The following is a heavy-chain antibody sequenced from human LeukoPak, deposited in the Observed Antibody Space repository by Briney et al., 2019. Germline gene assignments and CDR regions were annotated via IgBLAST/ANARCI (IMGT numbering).Heavy chain of an antibody. CDR2: ISSSGSTI. J-gene: IGHJ4*02. D-gene: IGHD4-17*01. CDR3: ARGVPYGDYYFDY. CDR1: GFTFSSYE. Sequence: GGSLRLSCAASGFTFSSYEMNWVRQAPGKGLEWVSYISSSGSTIYYADSVKGRFTISRDNAKNSLYLQMNSLRAEDTAVYYCARGVPYGDYYFDYWGQGTLVTVSS. V-gene: IGHV3-48*03.